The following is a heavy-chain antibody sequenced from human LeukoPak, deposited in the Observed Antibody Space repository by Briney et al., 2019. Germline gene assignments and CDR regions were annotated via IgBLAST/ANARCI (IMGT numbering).Heavy chain of an antibody. CDR1: GGSISSGSYY. CDR2: IYTSGST. D-gene: IGHD1-26*01. V-gene: IGHV4-61*02. J-gene: IGHJ4*02. Sequence: PSETLSLTCTVSGGSISSGSYYWSWIRQPAGTGLEWIGRIYTSGSTNYNPSLKSRVTISVDTSKNQFSLKLSSVTAADTAVYYCARGEWGNPPDYWGQGTLVTVSS. CDR3: ARGEWGNPPDY.